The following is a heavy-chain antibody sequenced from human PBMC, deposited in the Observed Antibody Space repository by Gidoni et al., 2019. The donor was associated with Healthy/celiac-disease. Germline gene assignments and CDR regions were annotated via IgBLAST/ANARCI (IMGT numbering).Heavy chain of an antibody. CDR1: GFSFSSYG. CDR2: MWYDGSNK. Sequence: QVQLVESGGGVVQPGRSLRLSCAASGFSFSSYGMHWGRQAPGQGLEWVAVMWYDGSNKYYADAVKGRFTISRDNSKNTLYLQMNSLRAEDTAVYYCARDMAALYYYYYIDVWGKGTTVTVSS. D-gene: IGHD6-6*01. CDR3: ARDMAALYYYYYIDV. V-gene: IGHV3-33*01. J-gene: IGHJ6*03.